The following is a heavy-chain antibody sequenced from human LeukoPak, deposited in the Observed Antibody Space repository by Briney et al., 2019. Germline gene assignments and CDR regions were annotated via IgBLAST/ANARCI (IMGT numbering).Heavy chain of an antibody. Sequence: GASVTVSCKAAGYTFTSYGISWVRQAPGQGLEWMGWISAYNGNTNYAQKLQGRVTMTTDTSTSTAYMELRSLRSDDTAVYYCARSPGELRYFDWLGYWGQGTLVTVSS. V-gene: IGHV1-18*01. D-gene: IGHD3-9*01. J-gene: IGHJ4*02. CDR1: GYTFTSYG. CDR2: ISAYNGNT. CDR3: ARSPGELRYFDWLGY.